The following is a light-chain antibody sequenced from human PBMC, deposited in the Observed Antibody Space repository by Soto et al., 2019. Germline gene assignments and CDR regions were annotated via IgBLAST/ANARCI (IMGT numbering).Light chain of an antibody. V-gene: IGLV1-44*01. CDR1: SSNIGSNT. J-gene: IGLJ2*01. CDR2: STN. Sequence: QSALTQPPSASGTPGQRVTIACSGSSSNIGSNTVNWYQQLPGSAPKLLIYSTNQRPSGVPDRFSGSKSGTSASLAISGLQSEDEADYYCAAWDGSLNVVLFGGGTKVTV. CDR3: AAWDGSLNVVL.